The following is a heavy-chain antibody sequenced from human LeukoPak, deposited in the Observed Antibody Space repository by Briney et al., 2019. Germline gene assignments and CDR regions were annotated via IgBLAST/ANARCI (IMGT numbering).Heavy chain of an antibody. V-gene: IGHV4-34*01. CDR3: ARGDYGDDGGDAFDI. D-gene: IGHD4-17*01. CDR2: INHSGST. Sequence: SETLSLTCAVYGGSFSDYYWSWIRQSPGKGLEWIGEINHSGSTNYNPSLKSRVTISVDTSKNQFSLKLRSVTAADTAVYYCARGDYGDDGGDAFDIWGQGTMATVSS. CDR1: GGSFSDYY. J-gene: IGHJ3*02.